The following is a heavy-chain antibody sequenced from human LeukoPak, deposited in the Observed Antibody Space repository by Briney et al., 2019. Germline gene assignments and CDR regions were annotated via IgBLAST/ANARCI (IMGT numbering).Heavy chain of an antibody. Sequence: SVKVFCKASTYTFTGNYMHWTRHEPDQELERIGWINHNSGGTNDAQKFQGRVTMTRDTSISTAYMELSRLRSDDTAVYYCARESIVGATTLDYWGQGTLVTVSS. V-gene: IGHV1-2*02. CDR3: ARESIVGATTLDY. D-gene: IGHD1-26*01. J-gene: IGHJ4*02. CDR2: INHNSGGT. CDR1: TYTFTGNY.